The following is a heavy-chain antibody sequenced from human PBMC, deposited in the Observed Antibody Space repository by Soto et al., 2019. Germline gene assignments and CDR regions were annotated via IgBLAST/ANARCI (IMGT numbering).Heavy chain of an antibody. CDR2: INPGNGNT. V-gene: IGHV1-3*01. J-gene: IGHJ2*01. CDR3: ARGASSVTTFYFDL. CDR1: RYTFTNYA. Sequence: QVQVVQSGAEVKKPGASVKVSCKASRYTFTNYAMHWERQAPGQRLEWMGWINPGNGNTKNSQKFQGRVTITRDTFASTAYMELSSLRSEDTAVYYCARGASSVTTFYFDLWGRGTLVTVSS. D-gene: IGHD4-17*01.